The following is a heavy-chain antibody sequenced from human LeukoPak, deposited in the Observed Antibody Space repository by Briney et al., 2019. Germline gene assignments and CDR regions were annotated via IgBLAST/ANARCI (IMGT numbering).Heavy chain of an antibody. Sequence: SETLSLTCTVSVGSISTHYWSGLRQPAGKGLEYIGRIHTSGITNYNPSLKSRVTMSGDTSKNQFYLNLRSVTAADTAVYYCARDLGSNYVYFDYWGQGSLVTVSS. D-gene: IGHD1-26*01. CDR2: IHTSGIT. CDR3: ARDLGSNYVYFDY. J-gene: IGHJ4*02. CDR1: VGSISTHY. V-gene: IGHV4-4*07.